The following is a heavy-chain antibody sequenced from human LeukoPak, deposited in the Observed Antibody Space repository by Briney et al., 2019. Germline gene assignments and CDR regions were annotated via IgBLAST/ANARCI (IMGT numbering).Heavy chain of an antibody. V-gene: IGHV3-23*01. J-gene: IGHJ4*02. Sequence: GGSLRLSCAASGFTFSSYAMSWVRQAPGKGLEWVPAISGSGGSTYYADSVKGRFTISRDNSKNTLYLQMNSLRAEDTAVYYCAKEMYYYGSGSYSEGYFDYWGQGTLVTVSS. D-gene: IGHD3-10*01. CDR1: GFTFSSYA. CDR3: AKEMYYYGSGSYSEGYFDY. CDR2: ISGSGGST.